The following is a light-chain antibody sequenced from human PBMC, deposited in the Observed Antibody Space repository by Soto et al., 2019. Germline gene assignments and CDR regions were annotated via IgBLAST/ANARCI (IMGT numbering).Light chain of an antibody. CDR1: QRVSSNY. Sequence: VLTQSPGTLSWSPGERATLSCRASQRVSSNYLAWYQQKPGQAPRLLISGASSRAAGIPDRFSGSGSETDFTLTISRLEPDDFAMYHCQQYGDSPPTFGQGTKVDIK. V-gene: IGKV3-20*01. CDR2: GAS. J-gene: IGKJ1*01. CDR3: QQYGDSPPT.